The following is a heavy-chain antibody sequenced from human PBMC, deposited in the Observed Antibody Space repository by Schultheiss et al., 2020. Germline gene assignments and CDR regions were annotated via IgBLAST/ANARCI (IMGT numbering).Heavy chain of an antibody. CDR3: VTGRALDY. CDR2: IKQDGSEK. V-gene: IGHV3-7*01. J-gene: IGHJ4*02. CDR1: GFTFNTYG. Sequence: GESLKISCAASGFTFNTYGMHWVRQAPGKGLEWVANIKQDGSEKYYVDSVKGRFTISRDNAKNSLYLQMNSLRAEDTAVYCCVTGRALDYWGQGTLVTVSS.